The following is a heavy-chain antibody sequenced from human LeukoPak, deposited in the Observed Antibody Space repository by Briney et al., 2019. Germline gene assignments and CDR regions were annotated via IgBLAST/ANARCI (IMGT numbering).Heavy chain of an antibody. CDR1: GGSISSGGYY. CDR2: IYYSGST. V-gene: IGHV4-31*03. Sequence: SETLSLTCTVSGGSISSGGYYWSWIRQHPGKGLEGIGYIYYSGSTYYNPSLKSRVTISVDTSKNQFSLKLSSGTAADTAVYYCARDGYYDSSGKGFDYWGQGTLVTVSS. J-gene: IGHJ4*02. D-gene: IGHD3-22*01. CDR3: ARDGYYDSSGKGFDY.